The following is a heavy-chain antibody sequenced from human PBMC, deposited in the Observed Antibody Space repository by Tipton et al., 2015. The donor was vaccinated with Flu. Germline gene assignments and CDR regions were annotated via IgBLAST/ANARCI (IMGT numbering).Heavy chain of an antibody. CDR1: GGSFSGYY. V-gene: IGHV4-34*01. CDR2: INHSGST. D-gene: IGHD2-2*01. CDR3: ARDDRVVVVPAAMGFLYGMDV. Sequence: LRLSCAVYGGSFSGYYWSWIRQPPGKGLEWIGEINHSGSTNYNPSLKSRVTISVDTSKNQFSLKLSSVTAADTAVYYCARDDRVVVVPAAMGFLYGMDVWGQGP. J-gene: IGHJ6*02.